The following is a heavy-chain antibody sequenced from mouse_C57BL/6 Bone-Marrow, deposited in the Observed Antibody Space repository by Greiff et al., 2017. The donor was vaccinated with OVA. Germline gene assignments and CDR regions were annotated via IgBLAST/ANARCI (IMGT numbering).Heavy chain of an antibody. CDR2: IYPGSGNT. D-gene: IGHD2-1*01. CDR3: ARSGNYLPWFAY. Sequence: QVQLQQSGAELVRPGASVKLSCKASGYTFTDYYINWVKQRPGQGLEWIARIYPGSGNTYYNEKFKGKATLTAEKSSSTAYMQRSSLTSEDSAVYFCARSGNYLPWFAYWGQGTLVTVSA. J-gene: IGHJ3*01. V-gene: IGHV1-76*01. CDR1: GYTFTDYY.